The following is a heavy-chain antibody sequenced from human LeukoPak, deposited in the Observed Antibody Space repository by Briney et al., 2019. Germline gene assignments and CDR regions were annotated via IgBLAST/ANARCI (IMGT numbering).Heavy chain of an antibody. Sequence: ASVTVSCKASGYTFINYAIHWVRQAPGQRLEWMGWIKAGNGDTEYPQTFQGRVTITRDTSASTAYMELSSLRSEDTAVYYCARDSWIYYYGMDVWGQGTTVTVSS. CDR2: IKAGNGDT. J-gene: IGHJ6*02. CDR3: ARDSWIYYYGMDV. V-gene: IGHV1-3*01. D-gene: IGHD2-2*03. CDR1: GYTFINYA.